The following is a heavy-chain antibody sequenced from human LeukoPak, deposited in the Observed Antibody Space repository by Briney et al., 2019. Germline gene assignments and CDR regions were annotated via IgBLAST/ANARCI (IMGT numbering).Heavy chain of an antibody. D-gene: IGHD3-22*01. CDR2: ISGSGGTT. Sequence: PGGSLRLSCAASGFTFSSYGMNWVRQAPGKGLEWVSGISGSGGTTYYADSVKGRFTISRDNSKNSLSLQVSSLIAEDTAVYYCAKTNGYYSDWGQGTLVTVSS. V-gene: IGHV3-23*01. J-gene: IGHJ4*02. CDR3: AKTNGYYSD. CDR1: GFTFSSYG.